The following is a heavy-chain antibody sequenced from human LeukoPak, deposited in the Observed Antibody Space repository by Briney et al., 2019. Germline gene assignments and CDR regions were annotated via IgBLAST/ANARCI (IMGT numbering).Heavy chain of an antibody. D-gene: IGHD6-13*01. CDR1: GFTFSSYG. V-gene: IGHV3-33*06. Sequence: GGSLRLSCAASGFTFSSYGMHWVRQAPGKGLEWVAVIWYDGSNKYYADSVKGRFTISRDNSKNTLYLRMNSLRAEDTAVYYCAKDRTLAAAGTDVDYWGQGTLVTVSS. CDR2: IWYDGSNK. J-gene: IGHJ4*02. CDR3: AKDRTLAAAGTDVDY.